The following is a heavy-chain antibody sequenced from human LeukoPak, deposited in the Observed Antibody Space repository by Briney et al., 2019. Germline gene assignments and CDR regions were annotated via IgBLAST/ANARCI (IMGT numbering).Heavy chain of an antibody. D-gene: IGHD2-2*01. CDR1: GYTFTGYY. CDR2: INPNSGGT. J-gene: IGHJ6*02. CDR3: ARAVPAADYYYYGMDV. Sequence: ASVKVSCKASGYTFTGYYMHWVRQAPGQGLEWMGRINPNSGGTNYAQKFQGRVTMTRDTSINTAYMELSRLRSDDTAVYYCARAVPAADYYYYGMDVWGQGTTVTVSS. V-gene: IGHV1-2*06.